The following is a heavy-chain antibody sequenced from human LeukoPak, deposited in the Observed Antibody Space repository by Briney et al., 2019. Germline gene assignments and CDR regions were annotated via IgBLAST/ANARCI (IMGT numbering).Heavy chain of an antibody. D-gene: IGHD4-23*01. CDR3: ARCRGGNCDYFDY. J-gene: IGHJ4*02. V-gene: IGHV4-4*07. Sequence: TPSETLSLTCTVSGGSISSDYWSWIRRPAGKGLEWIGRIFTSGSTNYNPSLKSRLTMSADTSKNQFSLKLNSVTAADTAVYYCARCRGGNCDYFDYWGQGTLVTVSS. CDR2: IFTSGST. CDR1: GGSISSDY.